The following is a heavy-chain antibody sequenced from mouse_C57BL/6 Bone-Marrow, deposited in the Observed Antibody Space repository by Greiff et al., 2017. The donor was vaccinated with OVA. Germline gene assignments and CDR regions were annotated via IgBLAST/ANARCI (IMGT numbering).Heavy chain of an antibody. D-gene: IGHD1-1*01. CDR1: GYTFTSYW. J-gene: IGHJ1*03. CDR2: IHPNSGST. V-gene: IGHV1-64*01. CDR3: ARSPSLFYYYSSSPDV. Sequence: QVQLQQPGAELVKPGASVKLSCKASGYTFTSYWMHWVKQRPGQGLEWIGMIHPNSGSTNYNEKFKSKATLTVDKSSSTAYMQLSSLTSEDSAVYYGARSPSLFYYYSSSPDVWGTGTTVTVSS.